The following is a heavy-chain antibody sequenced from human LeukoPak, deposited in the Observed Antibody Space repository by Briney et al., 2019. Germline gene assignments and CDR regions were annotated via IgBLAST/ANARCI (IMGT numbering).Heavy chain of an antibody. J-gene: IGHJ4*02. Sequence: GGSLRLSCAASGFTFSSYSMNWVRQAPGKGLEWVSSISSSSLYIYYADSVKGRFTISRDNAKNSLYLQMNSLRAEDTAVYYCARVGRYSGYGWEMDTAMVSFDYWGQGTLVTVSS. D-gene: IGHD5-18*01. CDR2: ISSSSLYI. V-gene: IGHV3-21*01. CDR1: GFTFSSYS. CDR3: ARVGRYSGYGWEMDTAMVSFDY.